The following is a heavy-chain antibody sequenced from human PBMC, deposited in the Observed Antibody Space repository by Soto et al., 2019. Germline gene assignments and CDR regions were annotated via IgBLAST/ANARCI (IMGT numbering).Heavy chain of an antibody. J-gene: IGHJ3*02. CDR2: IWYDGSNK. CDR1: GFTFSSYG. V-gene: IGHV3-33*01. Sequence: GGSLRLSCAASGFTFSSYGMHWVRQAPGKGLEWVAVIWYDGSNKYYADSVKGRFTISRDNSKNTLCLQMNSLRAEDTAVYYCARAPSWLYCSGGSCYAFDIWGQGTMVTVSS. D-gene: IGHD2-15*01. CDR3: ARAPSWLYCSGGSCYAFDI.